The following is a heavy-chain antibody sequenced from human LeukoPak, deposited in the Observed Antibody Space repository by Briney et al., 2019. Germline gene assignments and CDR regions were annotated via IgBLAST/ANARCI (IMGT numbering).Heavy chain of an antibody. J-gene: IGHJ4*02. CDR2: INPNSGGT. V-gene: IGHV1-2*02. CDR1: GYTFTVYY. D-gene: IGHD2-21*01. Sequence: ASVKVSCKASGYTFTVYYMHWVRQAPGQGLEWMGWINPNSGGTNYAQKFQGRVTMTRDTSISTAYTELSRLRSDDTAVYYCARSIVVVVGFDYWGQGTLGTVSS. CDR3: ARSIVVVVGFDY.